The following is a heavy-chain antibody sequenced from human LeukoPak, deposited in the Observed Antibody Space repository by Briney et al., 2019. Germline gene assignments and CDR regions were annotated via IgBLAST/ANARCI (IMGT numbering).Heavy chain of an antibody. CDR2: IHYSGST. V-gene: IGHV4-59*01. CDR3: ARVSWFPGTSYYYMDV. CDR1: GGSISSYY. Sequence: SETLSLTCTVSGGSISSYYWSWIRQPPGKGVEWIGYIHYSGSTNYNPSLKSRVTISVDTSKNHFSLKLSSVTAADTAMYYCARVSWFPGTSYYYMDVWGKGTTVTVSS. J-gene: IGHJ6*03. D-gene: IGHD1-1*01.